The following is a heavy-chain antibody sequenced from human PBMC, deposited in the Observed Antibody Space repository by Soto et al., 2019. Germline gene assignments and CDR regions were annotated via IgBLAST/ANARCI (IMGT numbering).Heavy chain of an antibody. V-gene: IGHV4-30-2*03. CDR1: NGSITSGGYC. D-gene: IGHD2-2*01. Sequence: SETLSLTCVVSNGSITSGGYCWGWIRQPPGKGLEWLGYLYYSGSTYYNPSLKNRVTISVDTSKNQFSLKLSSVTAADTAVYYCARHGGDIVVVPAAMKNYYYYMDVWGKGTTVTVS. CDR2: LYYSGST. CDR3: ARHGGDIVVVPAAMKNYYYYMDV. J-gene: IGHJ6*03.